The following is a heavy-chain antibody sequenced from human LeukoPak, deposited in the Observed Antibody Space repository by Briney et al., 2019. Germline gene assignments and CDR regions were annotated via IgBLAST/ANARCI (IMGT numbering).Heavy chain of an antibody. CDR1: GYTFTGCY. Sequence: ASVKVSCKTSGYTFTGCYMHWVRQAPGQGLEWMGWINPNSADTNYVQKFQGRVTMTRDTSISTAYMELSRLRSDDTAVYYCARVVPAVWFDPWGQGTLVTVSS. J-gene: IGHJ5*02. D-gene: IGHD2-2*01. CDR3: ARVVPAVWFDP. CDR2: INPNSADT. V-gene: IGHV1-2*02.